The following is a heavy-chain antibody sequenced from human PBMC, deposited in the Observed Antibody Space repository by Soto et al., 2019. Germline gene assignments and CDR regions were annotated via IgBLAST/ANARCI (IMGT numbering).Heavy chain of an antibody. D-gene: IGHD5-12*01. CDR3: AAGGGLPRYY. Sequence: QLQLQESGSGLVKPSQTLSLTCAVSGGSISSGGYSWSWIRQPPGKGLEWIGYIYHSGSTYYNPSLKRRHTTSVDSSKNQFSLKLSSVTAADTAVYYCAAGGGLPRYYWGQGTLVTVSS. CDR2: IYHSGST. CDR1: GGSISSGGYS. J-gene: IGHJ4*02. V-gene: IGHV4-30-2*01.